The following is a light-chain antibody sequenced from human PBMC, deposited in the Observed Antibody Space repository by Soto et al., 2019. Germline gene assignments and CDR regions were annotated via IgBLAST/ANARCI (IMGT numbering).Light chain of an antibody. CDR3: QQYNNWPPWT. Sequence: EIVMTQSPATLSVSPGESATLSCRASQSVSTKLAWYQHKPGQAPSLLIYDISTRATGIPARFTGNGSRTEFTLTISSLQSEDFALYYCQQYNNWPPWTFGQGTKVEIK. CDR1: QSVSTK. J-gene: IGKJ1*01. CDR2: DIS. V-gene: IGKV3-15*01.